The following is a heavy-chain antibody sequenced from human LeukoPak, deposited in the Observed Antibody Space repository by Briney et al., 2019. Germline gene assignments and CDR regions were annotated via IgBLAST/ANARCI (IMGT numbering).Heavy chain of an antibody. D-gene: IGHD2-2*02. CDR1: GFSFSSFA. V-gene: IGHV3-23*01. CDR2: ISGSGGST. Sequence: TGGSLRLSCAASGFSFSSFAMSWVRQAPGKGLEWVSAISGSGGSTYYADSVKGRFTISRDNSKNTLYLQMNSLRAEDTAVYYCAKDPVIVVVPAAIPGYFDYWGQGTLVTVSS. CDR3: AKDPVIVVVPAAIPGYFDY. J-gene: IGHJ4*02.